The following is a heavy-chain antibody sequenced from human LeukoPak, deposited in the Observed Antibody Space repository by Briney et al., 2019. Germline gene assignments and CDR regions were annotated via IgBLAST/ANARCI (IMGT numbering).Heavy chain of an antibody. CDR1: GGSVSFGSYY. D-gene: IGHD3-10*01. CDR2: IYSGGST. CDR3: ARHSRLWFGELLSNWYFDL. V-gene: IGHV4-61*02. J-gene: IGHJ2*01. Sequence: PSETLSLTCTVSGGSVSFGSYYWSWVRQPAGKGLEWIGRIYSGGSTNYNPSLKSRVTMSVDMSKNQFSLKLSSVTAADTAVYYCARHSRLWFGELLSNWYFDLWGRGTLVTVSS.